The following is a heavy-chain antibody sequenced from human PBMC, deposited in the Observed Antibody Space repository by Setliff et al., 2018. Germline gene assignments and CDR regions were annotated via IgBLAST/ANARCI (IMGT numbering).Heavy chain of an antibody. CDR2: VYTTGST. J-gene: IGHJ6*03. Sequence: PSATLSLTCTVSGGSMGSYYWTWIRQSAGKGLEWIGRVYTTGSTAFNPSLNSRVTMSLDKSKNQFSLKLYSVTAVDTAVYFCARVRITPYCMDVWGKGTTVTVSS. CDR1: GGSMGSYY. CDR3: ARVRITPYCMDV. D-gene: IGHD3-10*01. V-gene: IGHV4-4*07.